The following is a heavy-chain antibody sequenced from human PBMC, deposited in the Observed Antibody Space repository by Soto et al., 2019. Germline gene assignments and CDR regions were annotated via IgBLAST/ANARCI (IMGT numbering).Heavy chain of an antibody. D-gene: IGHD3-22*01. CDR2: IYQSGST. CDR1: GGSLSSSAYS. V-gene: IGHV4-30-2*01. Sequence: QMHLQESGSGLVKPSQTLSLTCAVSGGSLSSSAYSWSWIRQPPGKGLEWLGFIYQSGSTYYNPSLKSRVTMSLDRPKNQFSLKLSSVTSADTAVYYCARELLFYDSDGFSWDDAFEICGQGTMVTVSS. CDR3: ARELLFYDSDGFSWDDAFEI. J-gene: IGHJ3*02.